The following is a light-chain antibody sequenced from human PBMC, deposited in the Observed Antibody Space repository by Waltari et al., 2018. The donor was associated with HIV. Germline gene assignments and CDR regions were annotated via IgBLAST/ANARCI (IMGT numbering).Light chain of an antibody. CDR2: DVN. J-gene: IGLJ1*01. Sequence: QSALTQPRSVSGSPGQPVTISCTGPSSYFGGYNYVSWYQQHPGKAPKLMIYDVNKRPSGVPDRFAGSKSGNTASLTISGLQTEDEADYYCYSYAGSYTSVFGTGTTVTVL. CDR1: SSYFGGYNY. CDR3: YSYAGSYTSV. V-gene: IGLV2-11*01.